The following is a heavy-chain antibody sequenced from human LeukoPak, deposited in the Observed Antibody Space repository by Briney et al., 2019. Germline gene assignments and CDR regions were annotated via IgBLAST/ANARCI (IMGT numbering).Heavy chain of an antibody. CDR1: GFTFSSYG. Sequence: GGSLRLSCAASGFTFSSYGMHWVRQAPGKGLEWVAVISHDGSNKYYADSVKGRFTISRDNAKNSLYLQMNSLRAEDTALYYCAKEKAVGAIDYWGQGTLVTVSS. CDR3: AKEKAVGAIDY. V-gene: IGHV3-30*18. D-gene: IGHD1-26*01. CDR2: ISHDGSNK. J-gene: IGHJ4*02.